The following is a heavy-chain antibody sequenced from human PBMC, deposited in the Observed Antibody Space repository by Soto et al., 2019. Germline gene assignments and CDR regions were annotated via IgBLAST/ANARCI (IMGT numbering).Heavy chain of an antibody. D-gene: IGHD6-13*01. J-gene: IGHJ6*02. Sequence: GAPVKVSCKASGYTMTSDASHWVRQDTGQRLEWMVWINAGDDNTKYSRKLQGRETITSAPSASPAYMELSSLRSEDTAVYYCARALLAASERLVSGYFYGLDVRGQGTTVTVSS. V-gene: IGHV1-3*01. CDR1: GYTMTSDA. CDR3: ARALLAASERLVSGYFYGLDV. CDR2: INAGDDNT.